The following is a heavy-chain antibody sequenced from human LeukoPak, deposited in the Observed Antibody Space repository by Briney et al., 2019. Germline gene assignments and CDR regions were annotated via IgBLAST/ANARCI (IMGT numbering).Heavy chain of an antibody. CDR2: IYTSGST. Sequence: SETLSLTCTVSGGSISSYYWSWIRQPAGKGLEWIGRIYTSGSTNYNPSLKSRVTMSVDTSKNQFSLKLSSVTAADTAVYYCARAGSYGDYNPVRFDYWGQGTLVTVSS. J-gene: IGHJ4*02. CDR3: ARAGSYGDYNPVRFDY. CDR1: GGSISSYY. V-gene: IGHV4-4*07. D-gene: IGHD4-17*01.